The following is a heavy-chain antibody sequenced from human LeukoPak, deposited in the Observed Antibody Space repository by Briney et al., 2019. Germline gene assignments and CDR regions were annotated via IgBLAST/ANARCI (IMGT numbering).Heavy chain of an antibody. V-gene: IGHV4-61*02. Sequence: SQTLSLTCTVSGGSISSGSYYWSWIRQPAGKGLEWIGRIYTSGSTNYNPSLKSRVTISVDTSKNQFSLKLSSVTAADTAVYYCARQASGYCSSTSCHYRWFDPWGQGTLVTVSS. D-gene: IGHD2-2*01. CDR2: IYTSGST. CDR1: GGSISSGSYY. J-gene: IGHJ5*02. CDR3: ARQASGYCSSTSCHYRWFDP.